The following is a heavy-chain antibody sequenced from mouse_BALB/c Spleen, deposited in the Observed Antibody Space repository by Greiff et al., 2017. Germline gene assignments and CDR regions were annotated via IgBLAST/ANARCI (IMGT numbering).Heavy chain of an antibody. CDR2: IYPGNSDT. D-gene: IGHD2-3*01. V-gene: IGHV1-5*01. CDR1: GYTFTSYW. J-gene: IGHJ4*01. Sequence: VQLQQSGTVLARPGASVKMSCKASGYTFTSYWMHWVKQRPGQGLEWIGAIYPGNSDTSYNQKFKGKAKLTAVTSTSTAYMELSSLTNEDSAVYYCTIYDGYYLGAMDYWGQGTSVTVSS. CDR3: TIYDGYYLGAMDY.